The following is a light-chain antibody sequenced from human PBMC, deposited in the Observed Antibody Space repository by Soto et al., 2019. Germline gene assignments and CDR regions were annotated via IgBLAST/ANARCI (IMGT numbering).Light chain of an antibody. V-gene: IGLV2-14*01. J-gene: IGLJ3*02. CDR3: SSYTSSSTLPWV. CDR1: SSDVGGYNY. CDR2: DVS. Sequence: QSALTQPASVSGSPGQSITLSCTGTSSDVGGYNYVSWYQQHPGKAPKLMIYDVSNRPSGVSNRFSGSKSGNTASLTISGLQAEDEADYYCSSYTSSSTLPWVFGGGTQLTVL.